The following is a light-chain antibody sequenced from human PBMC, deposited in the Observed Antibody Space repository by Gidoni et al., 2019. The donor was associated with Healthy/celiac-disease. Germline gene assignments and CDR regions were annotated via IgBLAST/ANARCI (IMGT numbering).Light chain of an antibody. J-gene: IGLJ2*01. V-gene: IGLV3-1*01. CDR1: KWGDKY. Sequence: SYDLTPPPSVSVSPGQTASITCSGDKWGDKYACWYQQKPGQSPVLVIYQDSKRPSGIPERFSGSNSGNTATLTISGTQAMDEADYYCQAWDSSFVVFGGGTKLTVL. CDR3: QAWDSSFVV. CDR2: QDS.